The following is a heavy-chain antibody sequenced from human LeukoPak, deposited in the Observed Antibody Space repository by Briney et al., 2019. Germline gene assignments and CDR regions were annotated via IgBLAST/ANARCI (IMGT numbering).Heavy chain of an antibody. D-gene: IGHD6-13*01. J-gene: IGHJ5*02. CDR1: GYTFTGYY. Sequence: ASVKVSCEASGYTFTGYYMHWVRQAPGQGLEWMGWINPNSGGTNYAQKFQGRVTMTRNTSISTAYMELSRLRSDDTAVYYCARDGGSSSWYLGGTPYYNWFDPWGQGTLVTVSS. V-gene: IGHV1-2*02. CDR3: ARDGGSSSWYLGGTPYYNWFDP. CDR2: INPNSGGT.